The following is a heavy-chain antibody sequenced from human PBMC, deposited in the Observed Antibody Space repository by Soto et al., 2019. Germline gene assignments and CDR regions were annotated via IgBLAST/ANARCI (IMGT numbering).Heavy chain of an antibody. D-gene: IGHD1-26*01. CDR2: IDPMLGTP. Sequence: QVQLVQSGAEVKEPGSSVRVSCKASGGTFDNFIMNWVRQTPGRGLEWMGGIDPMLGTPTYAEKFKGRVTISATGSTSTMYMEVTSLRSEDTAIYYCARNGTYSSSLSQYSGMDVWGQGTTVTVSS. J-gene: IGHJ6*02. V-gene: IGHV1-69*01. CDR3: ARNGTYSSSLSQYSGMDV. CDR1: GGTFDNFI.